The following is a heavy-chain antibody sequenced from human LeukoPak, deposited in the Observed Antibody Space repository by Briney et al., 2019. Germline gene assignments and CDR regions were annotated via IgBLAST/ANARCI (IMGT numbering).Heavy chain of an antibody. D-gene: IGHD6-13*01. J-gene: IGHJ5*02. CDR1: GGSISSYY. Sequence: SETLSLTCTVSGGSISSYYWSWIRQPPGKGLEWIGYIYYSGSTNYNPSLKSRVTISVDTSKNQFSLKLSSVTAADTAVYYCARSKDSWYPSWPWGQGTLVTVSS. V-gene: IGHV4-59*01. CDR3: ARSKDSWYPSWP. CDR2: IYYSGST.